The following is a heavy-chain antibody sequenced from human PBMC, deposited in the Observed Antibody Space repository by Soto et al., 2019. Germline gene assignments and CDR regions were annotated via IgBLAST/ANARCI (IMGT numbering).Heavy chain of an antibody. CDR1: GGTFSSYA. D-gene: IGHD1-1*01. V-gene: IGHV1-69*12. CDR3: ASPTKPLYYCYGMDV. J-gene: IGHJ6*02. Sequence: QVQLVQSGAEVKKPGSSVKVSCKASGGTFSSYAISWVRQAPGQGLEWMGGIIPIFGTANYAQKFQGRVTXXAAESTSTAYMELSSLRSEDTAVYYCASPTKPLYYCYGMDVWGQGTTVTVSS. CDR2: IIPIFGTA.